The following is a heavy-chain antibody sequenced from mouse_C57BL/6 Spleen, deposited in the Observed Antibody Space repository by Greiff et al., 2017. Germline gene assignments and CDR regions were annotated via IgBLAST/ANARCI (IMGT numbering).Heavy chain of an antibody. CDR2: ILPGNGST. J-gene: IGHJ3*01. Sequence: QVQLQQSGAELMKPGASVKLSCKATGYTFTGYWIEWVKQRPGHGLEWIGEILPGNGSTNYNEKFKGKATFTADTSSNTAYMQLSSLTTEDSAIYYCARFTTVVATRGWFAYWGQGTLVTVSA. CDR3: ARFTTVVATRGWFAY. D-gene: IGHD1-1*01. V-gene: IGHV1-9*01. CDR1: GYTFTGYW.